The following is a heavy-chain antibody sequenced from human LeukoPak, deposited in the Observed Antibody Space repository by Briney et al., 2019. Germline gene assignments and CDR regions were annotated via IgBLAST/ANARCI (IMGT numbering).Heavy chain of an antibody. CDR2: IYHSGST. CDR1: GYSISSGFY. CDR3: ARVIVGALFDY. D-gene: IGHD1-26*01. J-gene: IGHJ4*02. V-gene: IGHV4-38-2*02. Sequence: SETLSLTCTVSGYSISSGFYWGWIRQPPGKGLEWIGSIYHSGSTYYNPSLKSRVTISVDTSKNQFSLKLSSVTAADTAVYYCARVIVGALFDYWGQGTLVTVSS.